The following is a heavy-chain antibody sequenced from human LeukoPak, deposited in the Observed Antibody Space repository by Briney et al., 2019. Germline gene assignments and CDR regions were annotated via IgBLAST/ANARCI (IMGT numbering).Heavy chain of an antibody. D-gene: IGHD1-26*01. Sequence: GGSLSLSCAISVFTLRPYAMRCVRQARGKAGEWFTALRGCGGSTYHANSVKARFNVSRDNSKNPLYLQMNSLRAEETAVYSCARSQHKTIVGATDYYYYYYMDVWGKGTTVTVSS. CDR1: VFTLRPYA. V-gene: IGHV3-23*01. CDR3: ARSQHKTIVGATDYYYYYYMDV. J-gene: IGHJ6*03. CDR2: LRGCGGST.